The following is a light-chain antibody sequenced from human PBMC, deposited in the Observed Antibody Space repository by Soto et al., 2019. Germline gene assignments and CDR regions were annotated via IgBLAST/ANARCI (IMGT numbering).Light chain of an antibody. J-gene: IGKJ1*01. Sequence: DIQMTQSPSSLSASVGDRVTITCRASQSIGTYLNWYQQEPGKAPKLLIYDASTLQGGVPPRFSGSASGADFTLAISSLQPEDFATYYCQQSYGTPRTFGQGTKV. V-gene: IGKV1-39*01. CDR1: QSIGTY. CDR2: DAS. CDR3: QQSYGTPRT.